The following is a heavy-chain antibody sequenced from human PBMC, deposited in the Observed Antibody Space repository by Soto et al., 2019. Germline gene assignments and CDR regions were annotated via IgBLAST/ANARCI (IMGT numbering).Heavy chain of an antibody. CDR3: ASATKASWEEFDY. Sequence: PSETLSLTCTVSGGSISSYYWSWIRQPPGKGLEWIGYIYYSGSTNYNPSLKSRVTISVDTSKNQFSLKLSSVTAADTAVYYCASATKASWEEFDYWGQGTLVTVSS. V-gene: IGHV4-59*08. J-gene: IGHJ4*02. CDR1: GGSISSYY. D-gene: IGHD7-27*01. CDR2: IYYSGST.